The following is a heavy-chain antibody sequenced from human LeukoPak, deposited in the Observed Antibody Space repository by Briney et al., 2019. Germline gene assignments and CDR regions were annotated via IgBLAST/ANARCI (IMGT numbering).Heavy chain of an antibody. CDR3: ARGKGYYDFWSGSIIGGLWYDY. CDR2: INHSGST. Sequence: SETLSLTCTVYGGSFSGYYWSWIRQPPGKGLEWIGEINHSGSTNYNPSLKSRVTISVDTSKNQFSLKLSSVTAADTAVYYCARGKGYYDFWSGSIIGGLWYDYWGQGTLVTVSS. J-gene: IGHJ4*02. CDR1: GGSFSGYY. D-gene: IGHD3-3*01. V-gene: IGHV4-34*01.